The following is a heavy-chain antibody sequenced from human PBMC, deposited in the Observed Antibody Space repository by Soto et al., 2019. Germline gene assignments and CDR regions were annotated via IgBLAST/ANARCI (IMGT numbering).Heavy chain of an antibody. Sequence: ASVKVSCKASGYTFTGYYMHWVRQAPGQGLEWMGWINPNSGGTNYAQKFQGRVTMTRDTSISTAYMELSRLRSDDTAVYYCARDQGPFYYDSSGNFDYRGQGTRDTVSS. D-gene: IGHD3-22*01. J-gene: IGHJ4*02. CDR3: ARDQGPFYYDSSGNFDY. V-gene: IGHV1-2*02. CDR1: GYTFTGYY. CDR2: INPNSGGT.